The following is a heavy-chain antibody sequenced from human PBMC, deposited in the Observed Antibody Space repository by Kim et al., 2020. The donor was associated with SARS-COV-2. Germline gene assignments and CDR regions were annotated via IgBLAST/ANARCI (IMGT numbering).Heavy chain of an antibody. CDR2: INPRDDST. CDR1: GYTFINYS. V-gene: IGHV1-46*01. J-gene: IGHJ6*02. CDR3: ARDRPMELWSDYGLDY. D-gene: IGHD1-26*01. Sequence: ASVKVSCKTSGYTFINYSIHWVRQAPGQGFEWMGKINPRDDSTTYAHNFQGRVTMTSDTSTSTVYVDLSSLRSDDTAIYYCARDRPMELWSDYGLDYWGQGTTVTVSS.